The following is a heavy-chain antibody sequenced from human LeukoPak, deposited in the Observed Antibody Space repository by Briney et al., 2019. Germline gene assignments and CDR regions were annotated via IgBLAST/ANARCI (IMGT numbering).Heavy chain of an antibody. Sequence: GASVKVSCKASGGTFSSYAISWARQAPGQGLEWMGRIIPILGIANYAQKFQGRVTITADKSTSTAYMELSSLRSEDTAVYYCAREYYYDSSGYFDYWGQGTLVTVSS. V-gene: IGHV1-69*04. D-gene: IGHD3-22*01. CDR2: IIPILGIA. J-gene: IGHJ4*02. CDR3: AREYYYDSSGYFDY. CDR1: GGTFSSYA.